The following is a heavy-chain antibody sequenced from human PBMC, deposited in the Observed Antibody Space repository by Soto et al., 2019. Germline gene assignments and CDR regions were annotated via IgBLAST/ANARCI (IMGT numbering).Heavy chain of an antibody. CDR3: ARGAGGNIYRSPVFDS. V-gene: IGHV3-66*01. CDR2: IFSGGST. D-gene: IGHD3-16*02. Sequence: PGGSLRLSCAASGFTVSNNYMSWVRQAPGKGLEWVSVIFSGGSTYYADSVKGRFTISRDNSKNTLFLQMNSLRAEDTALYYCARGAGGNIYRSPVFDSGGREPRVTVPS. J-gene: IGHJ4*02. CDR1: GFTVSNNY.